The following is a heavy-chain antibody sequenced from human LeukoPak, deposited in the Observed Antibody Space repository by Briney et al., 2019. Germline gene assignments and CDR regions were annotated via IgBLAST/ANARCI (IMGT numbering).Heavy chain of an antibody. CDR3: RMTAILYYYYGMDV. D-gene: IGHD2-21*02. CDR2: IYYSGST. CDR1: GGSISSSSYY. V-gene: IGHV4-39*07. Sequence: KPSETLSLTCTVSGGSISSSSYYWGWIRQPPGKGLEWIGSIYYSGSTYYNPSLKSRVTISVDTSKNQFSLKLSSVTAADTAVYYCRMTAILYYYYGMDVWGQGTTVTVSS. J-gene: IGHJ6*02.